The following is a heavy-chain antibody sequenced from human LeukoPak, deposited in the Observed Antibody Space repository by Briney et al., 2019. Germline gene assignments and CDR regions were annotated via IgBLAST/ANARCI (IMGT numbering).Heavy chain of an antibody. V-gene: IGHV3-64D*06. Sequence: PGGSLRLSCSASGFTLSSYAMHRVPQAPGKGLEYVSPISSNGDSTYYAHSEKGRFPISRDNPNKPLYLQMSSLRAEDAAVYYCVNSDGCSSTSGWGTALEWDCDCGMGVWGKGTTVTVSS. D-gene: IGHD2-2*01. J-gene: IGHJ6*04. CDR2: ISSNGDST. CDR1: GFTLSSYA. CDR3: VNSDGCSSTSGWGTALEWDCDCGMGV.